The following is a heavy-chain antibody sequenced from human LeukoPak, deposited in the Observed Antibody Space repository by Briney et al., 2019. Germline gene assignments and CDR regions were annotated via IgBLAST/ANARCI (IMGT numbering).Heavy chain of an antibody. CDR1: GGTFSGYT. CDR3: ARGRYSSSINSMDV. Sequence: SVNVSSTASGGTFSGYTISWVRPATGQGLEWMGGIIPIFGTANYAQKFQGRVTITADESTSTAYMELSSLRSEDTAVYYCARGRYSSSINSMDVWGQGTTVTVSS. D-gene: IGHD6-6*01. CDR2: IIPIFGTA. J-gene: IGHJ6*02. V-gene: IGHV1-69*13.